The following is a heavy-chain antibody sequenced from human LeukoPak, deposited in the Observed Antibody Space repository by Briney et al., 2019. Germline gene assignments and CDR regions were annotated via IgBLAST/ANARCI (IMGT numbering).Heavy chain of an antibody. Sequence: ASVKVSCKASGYTFSSYGITWVRQAPGQGLEWMGWISAYNGNTNYAQKVQGRVTMTTDTSTRTAYMDLRSLRSDDTAVYYCARAGPPTDYYGMDVWGQGTTVTVSS. CDR2: ISAYNGNT. J-gene: IGHJ6*02. V-gene: IGHV1-18*01. CDR1: GYTFSSYG. CDR3: ARAGPPTDYYGMDV.